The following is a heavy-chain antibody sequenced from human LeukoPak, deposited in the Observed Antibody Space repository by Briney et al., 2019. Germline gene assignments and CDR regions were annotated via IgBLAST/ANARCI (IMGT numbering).Heavy chain of an antibody. CDR1: GGSISSGGYY. J-gene: IGHJ6*02. CDR2: IYYSGSA. Sequence: SQTLSLTCTVSGGSISSGGYYWSWIRQHPGKGLEWIGYIYYSGSAYYNPSLKSRVTISVDTSKNQFSLKLSSVTAADTAVYYCARDLGTIGHGVDVWGQGTTVTVSS. V-gene: IGHV4-31*03. CDR3: ARDLGTIGHGVDV. D-gene: IGHD2-8*01.